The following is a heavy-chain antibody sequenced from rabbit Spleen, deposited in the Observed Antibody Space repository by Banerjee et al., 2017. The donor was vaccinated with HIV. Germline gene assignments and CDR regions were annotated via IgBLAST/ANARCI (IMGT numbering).Heavy chain of an antibody. CDR2: IAGGSSGFT. Sequence: QSLEESGGDLVKPGASLTLTCTASGFSFSSSDYMCWVRQAPGKGLEWISCIAGGSSGFTYSATWAKGRFTISKTSSTTVTLQMTSLTVADMATYFCARSGRAYGWAQDLWGQGTLVTVS. D-gene: IGHD6-1*01. V-gene: IGHV1S40*01. CDR3: ARSGRAYGWAQDL. J-gene: IGHJ4*01. CDR1: GFSFSSSDY.